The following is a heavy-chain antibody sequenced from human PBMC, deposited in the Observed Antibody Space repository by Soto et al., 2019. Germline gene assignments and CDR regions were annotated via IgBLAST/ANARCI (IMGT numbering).Heavy chain of an antibody. CDR2: INHSGST. CDR3: ARGLLRFLEWLPDSWFDP. J-gene: IGHJ5*02. CDR1: GGSFSGYY. V-gene: IGHV4-34*01. Sequence: SETLSLTCAVYGGSFSGYYWTWIRQPPGTGLEWIGEINHSGSTNYNPSLKSRVTISVDTSKNQFSLKLSSVTAADTAVYYCARGLLRFLEWLPDSWFDPWGQGTLVTISS. D-gene: IGHD3-3*01.